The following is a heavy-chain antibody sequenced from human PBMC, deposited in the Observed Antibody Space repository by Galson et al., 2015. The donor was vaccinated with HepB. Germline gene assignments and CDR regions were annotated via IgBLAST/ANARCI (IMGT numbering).Heavy chain of an antibody. J-gene: IGHJ4*02. D-gene: IGHD3-9*01. CDR1: GYSFTSYW. V-gene: IGHV5-10-1*01. CDR3: ARAYYDILTGYWSYFDY. CDR2: IDPSDSYT. Sequence: QSGAEVKKPGESLRISCKGSGYSFTSYWISWVRQMPGKGLEWMGRIDPSDSYTNYSPSFQGHVTISADKSISTAYLQWSSLKASDTAMYYCARAYYDILTGYWSYFDYWGQGTLVTVSS.